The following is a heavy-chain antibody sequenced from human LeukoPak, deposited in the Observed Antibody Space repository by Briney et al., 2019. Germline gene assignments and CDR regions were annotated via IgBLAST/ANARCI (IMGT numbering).Heavy chain of an antibody. V-gene: IGHV3-30*01. D-gene: IGHD2-15*01. J-gene: IGHJ4*02. Sequence: GGSLRLSCAASGFTFSSYAMHWVRQAPGKGLEWVAVISYDGSNKYYAGSVKGRFTISRDNSKNTLYLQMNSLRAEDTAVYYCARGGQIDYWGQGTLVTVSS. CDR3: ARGGQIDY. CDR1: GFTFSSYA. CDR2: ISYDGSNK.